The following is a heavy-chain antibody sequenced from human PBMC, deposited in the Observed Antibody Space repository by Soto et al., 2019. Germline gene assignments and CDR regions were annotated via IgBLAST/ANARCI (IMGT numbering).Heavy chain of an antibody. CDR3: ARERVNGDYVDY. CDR2: INPNSGGT. J-gene: IGHJ4*02. V-gene: IGHV1-2*02. CDR1: GYTFTGYY. D-gene: IGHD4-17*01. Sequence: AASVKVSCKASGYTFTGYYMHWVRQAPGQGLEWMGWINPNSGGTNYAQKFQGRVTMTRDTSISTAYMELSRLRSDDTAVYYCARERVNGDYVDYWGQGTLVTVSS.